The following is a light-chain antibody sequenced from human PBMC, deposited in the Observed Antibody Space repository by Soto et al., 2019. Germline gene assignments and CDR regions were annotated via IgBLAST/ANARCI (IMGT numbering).Light chain of an antibody. CDR2: GTS. CDR1: QTVSVSY. V-gene: IGKV3-20*01. Sequence: EIVLTQSPGTLSLSPGERATLSCRASQTVSVSYLAWYQQRPGKAPRLLIYGTSNRAPGIPDRFSGSGSGTYFTLTITKLEPEDFAVYYCQQYNSSPVTFGGGTKVEIK. CDR3: QQYNSSPVT. J-gene: IGKJ4*01.